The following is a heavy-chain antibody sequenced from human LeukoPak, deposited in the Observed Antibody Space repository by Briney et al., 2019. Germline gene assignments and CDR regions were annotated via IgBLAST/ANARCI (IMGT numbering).Heavy chain of an antibody. CDR3: ARELATVTTLVFDY. D-gene: IGHD4-17*01. J-gene: IGHJ4*02. Sequence: ASVKVSCKASGYTFTGYYMHWVRQAPGQGLEWMGWINPNSGGTNYAQKFQGRVTMTSDTSISTAYMELSRLRSDDTAVYYCARELATVTTLVFDYWGQGTLVTVSS. V-gene: IGHV1-2*02. CDR2: INPNSGGT. CDR1: GYTFTGYY.